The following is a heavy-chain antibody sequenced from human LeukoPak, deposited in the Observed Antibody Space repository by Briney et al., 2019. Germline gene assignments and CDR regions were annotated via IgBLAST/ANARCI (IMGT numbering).Heavy chain of an antibody. J-gene: IGHJ3*02. Sequence: PSQTLSLTCTVSGDSISSDNYYWSWIRQPPGKGLEWIGYIHYSGNTYYNPSLKSRVSISVDTSKNQFSLKVNSVTAADTAMYFCARVNFSWSSMASDIWGQGTMVTVSS. CDR1: GDSISSDNYY. CDR3: ARVNFSWSSMASDI. CDR2: IHYSGNT. D-gene: IGHD6-13*01. V-gene: IGHV4-30-4*01.